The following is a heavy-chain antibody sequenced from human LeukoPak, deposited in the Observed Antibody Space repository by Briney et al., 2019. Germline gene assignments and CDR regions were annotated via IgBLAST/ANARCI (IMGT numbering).Heavy chain of an antibody. CDR1: GFTVSSSY. Sequence: GGSLRLSCAASGFTVSSSYMSWVRQAPGKGLEWVSIISSAGTTYYTDSVKGRFTISRDNSKNTVYLQVNSLRDEDTAVYYCARDLEAANTYYFDYWGQGTMVTVSS. J-gene: IGHJ4*02. CDR2: ISSAGTT. D-gene: IGHD6-13*01. CDR3: ARDLEAANTYYFDY. V-gene: IGHV3-66*01.